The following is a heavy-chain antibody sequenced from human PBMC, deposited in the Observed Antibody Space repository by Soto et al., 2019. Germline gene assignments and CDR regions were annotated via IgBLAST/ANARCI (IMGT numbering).Heavy chain of an antibody. V-gene: IGHV1-69*13. Sequence: SVKVSCKASGGTFSSYAISWVRQAPGQVLEWMGGIIPIFGTANYAQKFQGRVTITADESTSTAYMELSSLRSEDTAVYYCARAREATYYYDSSGYYPPDYWGQGTLVTVSS. CDR2: IIPIFGTA. CDR1: GGTFSSYA. J-gene: IGHJ4*02. CDR3: ARAREATYYYDSSGYYPPDY. D-gene: IGHD3-22*01.